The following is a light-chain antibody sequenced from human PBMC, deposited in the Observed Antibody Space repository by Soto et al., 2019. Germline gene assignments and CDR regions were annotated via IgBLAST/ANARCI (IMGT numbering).Light chain of an antibody. CDR1: SGDVGGYKY. CDR3: SSYAGINNLGV. J-gene: IGLJ1*01. V-gene: IGLV2-8*01. CDR2: EVN. Sequence: QSLLTQPPSASGSPGQSVTISCTGTSGDVGGYKYVSWYQQHPGKAPKLMIFEVNKRPSGVPDRFSGSKSGNTASLTVSGLQAEDEADYYCSSYAGINNLGVFGTGTKVTVL.